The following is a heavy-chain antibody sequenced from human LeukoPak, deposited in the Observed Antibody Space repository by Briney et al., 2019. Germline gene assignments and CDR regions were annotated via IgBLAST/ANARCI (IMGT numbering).Heavy chain of an antibody. CDR1: GFALSSYW. J-gene: IGHJ4*02. D-gene: IGHD6-6*01. V-gene: IGHV3-74*01. CDR2: INSDGSTT. Sequence: HPGGSLRLSCAASGFALSSYWMHWVRQAPGKGLVWVSDINSDGSTTRYADSVKGRFTISRDNAKNTLYLEMNSLRAEDTAVYYCATRDYTSSKYWGQGTLVTVSS. CDR3: ATRDYTSSKY.